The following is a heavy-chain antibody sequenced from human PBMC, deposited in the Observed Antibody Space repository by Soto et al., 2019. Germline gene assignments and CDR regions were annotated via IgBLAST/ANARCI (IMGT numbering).Heavy chain of an antibody. CDR1: GFTFSSYW. CDR3: ARDHHYDILTGYSYHFDY. D-gene: IGHD3-9*01. CDR2: IKQDGSEK. V-gene: IGHV3-7*01. J-gene: IGHJ4*02. Sequence: GGSLRLSCAASGFTFSSYWMSWVRQAPGKGLEWVANIKQDGSEKYYVDSVKGRFTISRDNAKNSLYLQMNSLRAEDTAVYYCARDHHYDILTGYSYHFDYWGQGTLVTVSS.